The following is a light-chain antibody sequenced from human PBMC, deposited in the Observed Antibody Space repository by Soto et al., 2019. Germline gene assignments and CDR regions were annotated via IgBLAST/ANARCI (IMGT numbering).Light chain of an antibody. V-gene: IGKV3-20*01. Sequence: EIVLTQSPGTLSLSPGERATLSCRASQSVSSSYLAWYQQKAGQDPRLLIYGASSRATGIPDRFSGSGSGTDFTLTISRLEPEDFAVYYCQQYVSTPLTFGGGTKVDIK. CDR3: QQYVSTPLT. CDR2: GAS. CDR1: QSVSSSY. J-gene: IGKJ4*01.